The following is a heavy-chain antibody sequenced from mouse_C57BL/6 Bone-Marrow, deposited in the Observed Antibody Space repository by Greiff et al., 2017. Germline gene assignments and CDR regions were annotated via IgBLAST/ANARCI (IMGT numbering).Heavy chain of an antibody. Sequence: EVQLVESGGGLVKPGGSLKLSCAASGFTFSSYAMSWVRQTPEKRLEWVATISDGGSYTYYPDNVKGRFTIARDNAKNNLYLQMSHLKSEDTAMDYCARKGSNSAWFAYWGQGTLVTVSA. J-gene: IGHJ3*01. CDR3: ARKGSNSAWFAY. CDR2: ISDGGSYT. V-gene: IGHV5-4*01. D-gene: IGHD2-5*01. CDR1: GFTFSSYA.